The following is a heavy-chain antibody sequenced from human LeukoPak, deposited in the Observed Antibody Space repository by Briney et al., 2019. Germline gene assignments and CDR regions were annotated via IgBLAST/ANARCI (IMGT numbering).Heavy chain of an antibody. CDR2: LGIAGDT. V-gene: IGHV3-13*01. Sequence: GGSLRLSCAASGFTVSSYAMHWVRQPIGKGLEWVSALGIAGDTFYPGSVKGRFTISRDNAKNSLYLQMNSLRAEDTAVYYCARAQVNYFDYWGQGTLVTVSS. D-gene: IGHD2-21*01. CDR1: GFTVSSYA. CDR3: ARAQVNYFDY. J-gene: IGHJ4*02.